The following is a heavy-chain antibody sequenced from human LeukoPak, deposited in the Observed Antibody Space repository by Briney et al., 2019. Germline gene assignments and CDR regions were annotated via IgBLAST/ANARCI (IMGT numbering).Heavy chain of an antibody. CDR1: GFNFDDYN. D-gene: IGHD6-13*01. J-gene: IGHJ4*02. CDR2: ISWDGDNT. Sequence: GGSLRLSCVASGFNFDDYNMHWVRQAPGKGLEWVSLISWDGDNTYYADSVKGRFTISRDNSKNSLYLQMNRLRTEDTALYYCVKDRTYSSSWYEEKNFDYWGQGTLVTVYS. CDR3: VKDRTYSSSWYEEKNFDY. V-gene: IGHV3-43*01.